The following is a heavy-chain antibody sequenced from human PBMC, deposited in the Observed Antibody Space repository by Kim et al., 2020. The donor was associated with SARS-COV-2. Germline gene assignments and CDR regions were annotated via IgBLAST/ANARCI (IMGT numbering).Heavy chain of an antibody. J-gene: IGHJ6*01. V-gene: IGHV4-39*01. CDR2: IYYSGAT. CDR1: GGPIRSSNFY. D-gene: IGHD3-10*01. CDR3: ARRHRTMSTATRGYYY. Sequence: SETLSLTCTVSGGPIRSSNFYWDWVRQPPGKGLEGIGSIYYSGATSYNPSRRSRVSISVDKYNDLFSLRLNSVTAADTAVYYCARRHRTMSTATRGYYY.